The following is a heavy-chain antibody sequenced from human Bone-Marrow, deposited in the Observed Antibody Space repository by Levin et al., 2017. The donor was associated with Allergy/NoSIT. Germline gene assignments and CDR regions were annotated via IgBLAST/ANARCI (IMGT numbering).Heavy chain of an antibody. CDR1: GFTFSSYG. Sequence: PGGSLRLSCAASGFTFSSYGMHWVRQAPGKGLEWVAVIWYDGSNKYYADSVKGRFTISRDNSKNTLYLQMNSLRAEDTAVYYCARVSFKVVRRLLSIPPRRVRYGMDVWGQGTTVTVSS. CDR2: IWYDGSNK. V-gene: IGHV3-33*01. D-gene: IGHD3-3*01. J-gene: IGHJ6*02. CDR3: ARVSFKVVRRLLSIPPRRVRYGMDV.